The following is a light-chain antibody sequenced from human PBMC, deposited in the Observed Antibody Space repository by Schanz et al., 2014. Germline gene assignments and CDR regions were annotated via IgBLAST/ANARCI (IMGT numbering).Light chain of an antibody. V-gene: IGLV2-14*02. CDR2: EAT. Sequence: QSALTQPASVSGSPGQSVTISCTGISSDVGSYKLVSWYQQHPGKAPKLMIYEATKRPSGVSNRFSGSKSGNTASLTISGXXAEDEADYYCSSYKSNKXVLFGGGTKLTVL. CDR3: SSYKSNKXVL. CDR1: SSDVGSYKL. J-gene: IGLJ2*01.